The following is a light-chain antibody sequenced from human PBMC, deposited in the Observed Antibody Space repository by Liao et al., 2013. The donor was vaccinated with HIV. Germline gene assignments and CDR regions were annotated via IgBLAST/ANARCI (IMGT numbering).Light chain of an antibody. J-gene: IGLJ2*01. CDR2: KDS. CDR1: TLPIKY. CDR3: QAWDTGAGVV. V-gene: IGLV3-1*01. Sequence: SYELTQPPSVSVSLGQMARITCSGETLPIKYSYWYQQKPGQAPVLVIYKDSERPSGIPERFSGSNSGNTATLTISGTQAMDEADYYCQAWDTGAGVVFGGGTKLTVL.